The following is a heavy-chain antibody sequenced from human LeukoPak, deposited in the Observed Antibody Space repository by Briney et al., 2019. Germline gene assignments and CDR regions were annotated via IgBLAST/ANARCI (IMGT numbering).Heavy chain of an antibody. Sequence: PGGSLRLSCAASGFTFSSYAMSWVRQAPGKGLEWVSYISSSSSTIYYADSVKGRFTISRDNAKNSLSLQMNSLRAEDTAVYYCARARRDGYNYGYFDFWGQGTLVTVSS. D-gene: IGHD5-24*01. CDR2: ISSSSSTI. CDR1: GFTFSSYA. CDR3: ARARRDGYNYGYFDF. V-gene: IGHV3-48*04. J-gene: IGHJ4*02.